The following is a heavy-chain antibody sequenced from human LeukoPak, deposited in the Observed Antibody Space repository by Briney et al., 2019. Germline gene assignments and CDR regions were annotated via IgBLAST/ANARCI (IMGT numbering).Heavy chain of an antibody. CDR1: GFTFDDYD. CDR2: INSDGSGT. V-gene: IGHV3-20*04. CDR3: ARVSGIMITFGGVPY. D-gene: IGHD3-16*01. J-gene: IGHJ4*02. Sequence: PGGSLRLSCAASGFTFDDYDMSWVRQAPGKGLEWVSGINSDGSGTTYADSVKGRFTISRDNSKNTLYLQMNSLRAEDTAVYYCARVSGIMITFGGVPYWGQGTLVTVSS.